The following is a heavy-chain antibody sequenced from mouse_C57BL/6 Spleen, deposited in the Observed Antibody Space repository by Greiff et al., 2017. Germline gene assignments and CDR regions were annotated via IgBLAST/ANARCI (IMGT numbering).Heavy chain of an antibody. CDR3: ARGDTAVSYYFGY. V-gene: IGHV1-72*01. CDR1: GYTFTSYW. D-gene: IGHD1-1*01. Sequence: VQLQQPGAELVKPGASVKLSCKASGYTFTSYWMHWVKQRPGRGLEWIGRIDPNSGGTKYNEKFKSKATLTVDKPSSTAYMQLSSLTAEDSAVYYCARGDTAVSYYFGYWGKGTTLTVSS. CDR2: IDPNSGGT. J-gene: IGHJ2*01.